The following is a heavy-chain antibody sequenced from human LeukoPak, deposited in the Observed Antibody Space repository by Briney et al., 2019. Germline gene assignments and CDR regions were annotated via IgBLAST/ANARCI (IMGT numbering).Heavy chain of an antibody. CDR3: ACQIYGSGSYYTLPLDY. CDR2: IIPILGIA. V-gene: IGHV1-69*04. Sequence: SVKHYCKASGATLPSSATSSVLPAPRHRPNCIGRIIPILGIANYAQKFQGRVTITADNSTSTAYMELSSLRSEDTAVYYCACQIYGSGSYYTLPLDYWGQGTLVTVSS. D-gene: IGHD3-10*01. J-gene: IGHJ4*02. CDR1: GATLPSSA.